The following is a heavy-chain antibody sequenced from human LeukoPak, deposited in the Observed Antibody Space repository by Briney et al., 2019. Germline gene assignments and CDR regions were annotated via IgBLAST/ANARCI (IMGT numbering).Heavy chain of an antibody. CDR3: AKDGPSGYASREIDY. Sequence: GGSLRLSCAASGFTFSSYGMHWVRQAPGKGLEWVAFIRYDGSNKYYADSVKGRFTISRDNSKNTLYLQMNSLRAEDTAVYYCAKDGPSGYASREIDYWGQGTLVTVSS. J-gene: IGHJ4*02. CDR2: IRYDGSNK. D-gene: IGHD5-12*01. CDR1: GFTFSSYG. V-gene: IGHV3-30*02.